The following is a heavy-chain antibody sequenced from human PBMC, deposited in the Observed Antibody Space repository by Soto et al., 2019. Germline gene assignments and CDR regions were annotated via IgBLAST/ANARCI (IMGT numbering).Heavy chain of an antibody. J-gene: IGHJ3*01. V-gene: IGHV4-31*03. CDR1: GDSLTVGGHY. Sequence: QVQLRESGPGLVKPSETLSLTCFVSGDSLTVGGHYWTSIRQHPGKSLDWIGYVYDSGGTYYNPSLKCRVTISVATSENRFSLRLTSAAATATAVYSCARGNKGFDLWGQGKMVTVSS. CDR2: VYDSGGT. CDR3: ARGNKGFDL.